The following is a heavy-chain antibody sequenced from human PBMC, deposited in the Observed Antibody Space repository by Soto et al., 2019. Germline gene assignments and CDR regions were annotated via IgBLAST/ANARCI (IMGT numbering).Heavy chain of an antibody. CDR1: GDSVSSNNAA. V-gene: IGHV6-1*01. Sequence: SQTLSLTCAISGDSVSSNNAAWNWIRQSPSRDLKWLGRTYYRSKCYIDYSLSVKSRITINPDTSKDQFSLQLNSVTPEDTALYYCARAKEYTRSSGMDVWGQGTTVTVSS. CDR2: TYYRSKCYI. D-gene: IGHD6-6*01. J-gene: IGHJ6*02. CDR3: ARAKEYTRSSGMDV.